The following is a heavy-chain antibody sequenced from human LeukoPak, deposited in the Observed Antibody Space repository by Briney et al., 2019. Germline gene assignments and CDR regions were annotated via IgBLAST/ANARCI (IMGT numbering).Heavy chain of an antibody. CDR3: ARVGPGSGWLYYFDY. CDR2: INPYTGGA. CDR1: GYTFTGYD. Sequence: GASVKVSCKASGYTFTGYDMHWLRQAPGQGLEWMGWINPYTGGANYAQKFQGRVTITADKSTSTAYMELSSLRPEDTAVYYCARVGPGSGWLYYFDYWGQGTLVTVSS. D-gene: IGHD6-19*01. J-gene: IGHJ4*02. V-gene: IGHV1-2*02.